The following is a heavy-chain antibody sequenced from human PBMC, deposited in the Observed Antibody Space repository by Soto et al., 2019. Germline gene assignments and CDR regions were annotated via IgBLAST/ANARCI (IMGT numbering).Heavy chain of an antibody. Sequence: GGSLRLSCAASGFTFTSFAMTWVRQAPGKGLEWLSVISGSGATIYYADSVMGRFTISKDNSKNTLYLQMNSLRLEDTALYYCAKAPSVAQSSRGYFDYWGQGALVTISS. J-gene: IGHJ4*02. V-gene: IGHV3-23*01. CDR1: GFTFTSFA. CDR2: ISGSGATI. D-gene: IGHD3-22*01. CDR3: AKAPSVAQSSRGYFDY.